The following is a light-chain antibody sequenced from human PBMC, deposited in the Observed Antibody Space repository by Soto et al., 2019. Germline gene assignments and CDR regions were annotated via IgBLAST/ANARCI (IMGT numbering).Light chain of an antibody. CDR2: GAS. CDR3: QQYNNWPT. Sequence: EIVLTQSPGTLSLSPGERATLSCRASQSVPSKYLAWYQQNPGQAPRLLIYGASTRATGIPARFSGSGSGTEFTLTISSLQSEDFAVYYCQQYNNWPTFGQGTKVDNK. J-gene: IGKJ1*01. V-gene: IGKV3-15*01. CDR1: QSVPSKY.